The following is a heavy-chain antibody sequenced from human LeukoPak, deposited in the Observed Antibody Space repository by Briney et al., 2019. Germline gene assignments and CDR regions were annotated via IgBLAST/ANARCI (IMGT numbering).Heavy chain of an antibody. Sequence: ASVKVSCKASGYTFTGYYMHWVRQAPGRGLEWMGRINPNSGDTNYAQKFQGRVTMTRDTSISTAYMELSRLRSDDTAVYYCARDQGLDYYYYGMDVWGQGTTVTVSS. D-gene: IGHD3/OR15-3a*01. V-gene: IGHV1-2*06. CDR1: GYTFTGYY. CDR3: ARDQGLDYYYYGMDV. CDR2: INPNSGDT. J-gene: IGHJ6*02.